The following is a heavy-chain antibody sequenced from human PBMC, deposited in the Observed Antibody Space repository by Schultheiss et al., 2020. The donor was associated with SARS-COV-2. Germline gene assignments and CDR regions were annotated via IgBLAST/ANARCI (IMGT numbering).Heavy chain of an antibody. J-gene: IGHJ6*02. V-gene: IGHV1-8*02. CDR2: MNPNSGNT. D-gene: IGHD1-1*01. CDR1: GYTFIDYN. Sequence: ASVKVSCKASGYTFIDYNIHWLRQAPGQGLATGQGLEWMGWMNPNSGNTGYAQKFQGRVTMTTDTSTSTAYMELRSLRSDDTAVYYCAKDKGTGTTPGMDVWGQGTTVTVSS. CDR3: AKDKGTGTTPGMDV.